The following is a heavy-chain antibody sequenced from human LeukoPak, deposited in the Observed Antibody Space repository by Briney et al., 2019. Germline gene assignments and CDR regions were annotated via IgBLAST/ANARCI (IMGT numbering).Heavy chain of an antibody. V-gene: IGHV3-33*03. D-gene: IGHD4-23*01. CDR2: IWYDGSQK. CDR3: ARLYGANVGYLDY. J-gene: IGHJ4*02. CDR1: GYSFSSHG. Sequence: GSSLRLSCAVSGYSFSSHGMHWVRQAPGKGLEWVAAIWYDGSQKYYADTVRSRFTVSRDNSKDTLYLQMGSLRAEDTADYYCARLYGANVGYLDYWGQGTLVTVSS.